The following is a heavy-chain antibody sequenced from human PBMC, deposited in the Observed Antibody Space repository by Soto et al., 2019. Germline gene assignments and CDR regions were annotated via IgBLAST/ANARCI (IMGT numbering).Heavy chain of an antibody. D-gene: IGHD4-17*01. Sequence: ASVKVYCKASGYTFTSYYMHWLLQAPGQGLEWMGIINPSGGSTSYAQKFQGRVTMTRDTSTSTVYMELSSLRSEDTAVYYCARDAYDYGDTPEPFVYWCQRTLVSVSS. CDR2: INPSGGST. CDR1: GYTFTSYY. CDR3: ARDAYDYGDTPEPFVY. J-gene: IGHJ4*02. V-gene: IGHV1-46*03.